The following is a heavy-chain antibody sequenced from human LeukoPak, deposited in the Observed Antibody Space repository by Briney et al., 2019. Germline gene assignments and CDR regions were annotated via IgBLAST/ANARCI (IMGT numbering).Heavy chain of an antibody. D-gene: IGHD5-12*01. CDR3: ARVMASGYSEANDY. J-gene: IGHJ4*02. V-gene: IGHV3-21*01. CDR1: GFTFSTYS. Sequence: NPGGSLRLSCAASGFTFSTYSMNWVRQAPGKGLEWVSVIGSSNSYKFYADSVKGRFTISRDNARNSLSLQMNSLRAEDTAVYYCARVMASGYSEANDYWAREPWSPSPQ. CDR2: IGSSNSYK.